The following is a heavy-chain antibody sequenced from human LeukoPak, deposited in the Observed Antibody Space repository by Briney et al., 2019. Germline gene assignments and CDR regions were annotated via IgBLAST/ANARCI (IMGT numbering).Heavy chain of an antibody. D-gene: IGHD4-23*01. CDR3: ARGWPHGNDY. Sequence: GGSLRLSCAASGFTFSSYWMNWVRQAPGKGLVWVSRIASDGSSTTYADSVEGRFSISRDNAKNTLYLQMNSLRVEDTAVYYCARGWPHGNDYWGQGTLVTVSS. J-gene: IGHJ4*02. V-gene: IGHV3-74*01. CDR2: IASDGSST. CDR1: GFTFSSYW.